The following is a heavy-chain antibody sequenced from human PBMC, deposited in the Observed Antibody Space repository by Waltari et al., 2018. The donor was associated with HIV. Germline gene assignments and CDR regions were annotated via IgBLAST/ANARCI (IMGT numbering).Heavy chain of an antibody. V-gene: IGHV4-61*01. D-gene: IGHD5-12*01. CDR3: ARGGDGYNLAHAFDI. Sequence: QVQLQESGPGLVKPSETLSLTCTVSGCSGSSNPSYWSWIRQPPGKGLEWIGYIYHSASTNYNPSLKSRVTISVDTSKNQFSLRLTSVTAADTAVYYCARGGDGYNLAHAFDIWGQGTMVTVSS. CDR2: IYHSAST. CDR1: GCSGSSNPSY. J-gene: IGHJ3*02.